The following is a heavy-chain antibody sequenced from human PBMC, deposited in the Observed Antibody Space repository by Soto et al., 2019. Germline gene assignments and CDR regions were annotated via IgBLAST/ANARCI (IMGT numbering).Heavy chain of an antibody. CDR3: SSGGSSLNFDS. D-gene: IGHD6-6*01. CDR2: INSDGSST. CDR1: GFTFRSYW. V-gene: IGHV3-74*01. Sequence: GGSLRLSCAASGFTFRSYWMQWVRQAPGKGLVWVSWINSDGSSTSYADSVKGRFAISRDNAKNTLYLQMNSLRAEDTAVYYCSSGGSSLNFDSWGQGTLVPVSS. J-gene: IGHJ4*02.